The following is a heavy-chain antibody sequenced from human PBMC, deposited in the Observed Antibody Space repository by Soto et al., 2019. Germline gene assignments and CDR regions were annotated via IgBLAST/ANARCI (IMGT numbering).Heavy chain of an antibody. CDR1: GYTFTSCA. J-gene: IGHJ6*02. CDR3: ARDSTPSSSDYYYGMDV. CDR2: INAGNGNT. D-gene: IGHD6-6*01. V-gene: IGHV1-3*01. Sequence: ASVKVSCKASGYTFTSCAMHWVRQAPGQRLEWMGWINAGNGNTKYSQKFQGRVTITRDTSASTAYMELSSLRSEDTAVYYCARDSTPSSSDYYYGMDVWGQGTTVTVSS.